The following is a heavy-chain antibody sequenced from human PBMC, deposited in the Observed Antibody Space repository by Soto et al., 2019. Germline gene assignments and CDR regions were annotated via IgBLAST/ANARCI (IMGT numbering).Heavy chain of an antibody. CDR2: IIPIFGTA. CDR3: ARDVRGYCSSSSCYGAAAYTFDY. J-gene: IGHJ4*02. D-gene: IGHD2-2*01. Sequence: GASVKVSRKASVGTFRSYAISWVRQAPGQGREWMGGIIPIFGTANYAQKFQGRVTITADESTSTAYMELSSQRSEDTAVYYCARDVRGYCSSSSCYGAAAYTFDYWGQGTLVTVSS. CDR1: VGTFRSYA. V-gene: IGHV1-69*13.